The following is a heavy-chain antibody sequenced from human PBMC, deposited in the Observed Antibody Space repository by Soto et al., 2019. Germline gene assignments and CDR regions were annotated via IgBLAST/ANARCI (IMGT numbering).Heavy chain of an antibody. CDR3: ARDRWWLVH. D-gene: IGHD6-19*01. CDR1: GFTFSGYG. V-gene: IGHV3-7*01. J-gene: IGHJ4*02. CDR2: IKQDGGEK. Sequence: EVQLVESGGGLVQPGGSLRLSCAASGFTFSGYGMNWVRQAPGKGLEWVANIKQDGGEKYYVDSVKGRFTISRDNAKNSLSRQMTSLRAEDTAVYYCARDRWWLVHWGQGTLVTVSS.